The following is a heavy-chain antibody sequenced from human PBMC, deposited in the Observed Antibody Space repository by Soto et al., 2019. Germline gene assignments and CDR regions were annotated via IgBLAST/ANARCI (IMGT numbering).Heavy chain of an antibody. Sequence: EVQLVESGGGLVKPGGSLRLSCAASGVTFSSYTMNWVRQSPGKGLEWVSSISGSSSYLYYTDSMKGRLTISRDNAKNSLYRKMNSLRGGDTAVYYCARKTAAGIHCWGQGPLVTVSS. CDR3: ARKTAAGIHC. V-gene: IGHV3-21*01. CDR2: ISGSSSYL. J-gene: IGHJ4*02. D-gene: IGHD6-13*01. CDR1: GVTFSSYT.